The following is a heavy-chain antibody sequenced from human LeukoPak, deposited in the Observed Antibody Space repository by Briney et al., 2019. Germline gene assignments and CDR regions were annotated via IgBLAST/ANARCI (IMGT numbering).Heavy chain of an antibody. D-gene: IGHD5-12*01. CDR1: GYTFTSYA. CDR3: ASLRYSGYDDRRNNWFDP. Sequence: GASVKVSCKASGYTFTSYAMHWVRQAPGQRLEWMGWINAGNGNTKYSQKFQGRVTITRDTSASTACMELSSLRSEDTAVYYCASLRYSGYDDRRNNWFDPWGQGTLVTVSS. CDR2: INAGNGNT. J-gene: IGHJ5*02. V-gene: IGHV1-3*01.